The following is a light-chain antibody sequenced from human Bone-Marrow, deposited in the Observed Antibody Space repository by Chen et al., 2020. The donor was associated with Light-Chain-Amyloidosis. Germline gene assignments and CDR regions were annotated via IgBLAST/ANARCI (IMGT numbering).Light chain of an antibody. CDR1: NIGSTS. CDR3: QVWDRSSDRPV. Sequence: SYVWTQPSSVSAAPGQTATIACGGNNIGSTSVHWYQQTPGQAPLLVVYDDSDRPSGIPERLSGSNSGNTATLTISRVEAGDEADYYCQVWDRSSDRPVFGGGTKLTVL. V-gene: IGLV3-21*02. J-gene: IGLJ3*02. CDR2: DDS.